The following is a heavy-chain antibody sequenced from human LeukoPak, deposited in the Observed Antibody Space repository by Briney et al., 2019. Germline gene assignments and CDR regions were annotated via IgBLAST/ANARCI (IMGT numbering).Heavy chain of an antibody. CDR1: GFIFSDYY. CDR2: ISGDSSYT. CDR3: ARGHWGMDF. Sequence: GGSLILSCEVSGFIFSDYYMSWIRQAPGKGLEWLSYISGDSSYTNYADSVQGRFTISRDNAENSVYLHMDNLSDDDTAIYFCARGHWGMDFWGQGTLVAVSS. J-gene: IGHJ4*02. D-gene: IGHD7-27*01. V-gene: IGHV3-11*03.